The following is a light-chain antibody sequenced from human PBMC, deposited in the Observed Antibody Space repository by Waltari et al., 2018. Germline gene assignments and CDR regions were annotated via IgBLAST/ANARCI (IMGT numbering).Light chain of an antibody. CDR2: GAS. CDR3: QQYGTSLST. J-gene: IGKJ1*01. CDR1: QSVTNNY. Sequence: EIVLTQSPGTLSLSPGERATLSCRASQSVTNNYLARYQQKRGQAPRALIYGASSRASGVPDRFSGSGSGTDFTLTISRLEPEDFAVYYCQQYGTSLSTFGQGTRVEIK. V-gene: IGKV3-20*01.